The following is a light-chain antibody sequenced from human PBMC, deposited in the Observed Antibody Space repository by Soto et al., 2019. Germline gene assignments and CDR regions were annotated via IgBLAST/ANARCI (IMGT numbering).Light chain of an antibody. V-gene: IGKV1-5*01. CDR1: HTITTW. CDR2: DAS. J-gene: IGKJ1*01. Sequence: DIRVTHSPPTLSASVGDRVTITCRASHTITTWMAWYQQKPGKAPKLLVYDASTLQSGVATRFSGSGSGTEFTLIISGLQPEDSATYYCQQYTNTNNPWMFGQGTKVDIK. CDR3: QQYTNTNNPWM.